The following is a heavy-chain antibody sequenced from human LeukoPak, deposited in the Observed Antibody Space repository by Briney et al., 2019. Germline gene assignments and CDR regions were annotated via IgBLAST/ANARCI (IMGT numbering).Heavy chain of an antibody. CDR2: IKQDGSEK. CDR1: GFIFSSYW. D-gene: IGHD6-13*01. Sequence: GGSLRLSCAASGFIFSSYWMSWVRQAPGKGLEWVANIKQDGSEKYYVDSVKGRFTISRDNAKNSLYLQMNSLRAEDTAVYYCARYIGLYSSSWYRLGYYGMDVWGQGTTVTVSS. V-gene: IGHV3-7*01. J-gene: IGHJ6*02. CDR3: ARYIGLYSSSWYRLGYYGMDV.